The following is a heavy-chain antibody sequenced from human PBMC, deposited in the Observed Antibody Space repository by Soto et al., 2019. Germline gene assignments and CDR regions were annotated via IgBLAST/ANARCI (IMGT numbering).Heavy chain of an antibody. CDR3: ARVERGTATTVVDAFDI. D-gene: IGHD1-1*01. Sequence: SETLSLTCAVYGGFVSSGSYYWSWIRQPPGKGLEWIGEMSHSGGTHFNPSLKSRVTITVDTSKNQFSLKMSSVTAADTALYYCARVERGTATTVVDAFDIWGPGTMVTVSS. J-gene: IGHJ3*02. CDR2: MSHSGGT. V-gene: IGHV4-61*01. CDR1: GGFVSSGSYY.